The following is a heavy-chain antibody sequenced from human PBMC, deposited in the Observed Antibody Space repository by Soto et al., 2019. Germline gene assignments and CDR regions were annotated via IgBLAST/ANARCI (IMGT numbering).Heavy chain of an antibody. Sequence: QVQLVQSGAEVKKPGSSVKVSCKASGGTFSSYAISWVRQAPGQGLEWMGGIIPIFGTANYAQKFQGRVTITADESTRTAYMELSSLRSEDTAVYYCARVEMATSLYYYYGMDVWGQGTTVTVSS. V-gene: IGHV1-69*12. CDR3: ARVEMATSLYYYYGMDV. CDR2: IIPIFGTA. D-gene: IGHD5-12*01. CDR1: GGTFSSYA. J-gene: IGHJ6*02.